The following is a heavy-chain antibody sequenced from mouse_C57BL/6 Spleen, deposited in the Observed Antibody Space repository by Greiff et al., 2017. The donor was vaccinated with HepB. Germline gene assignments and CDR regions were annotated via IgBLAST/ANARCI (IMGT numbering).Heavy chain of an antibody. J-gene: IGHJ2*01. D-gene: IGHD4-1*01. CDR3: ARYTLELGPFDY. CDR2: IRNKANGYTT. V-gene: IGHV7-3*01. Sequence: EVQGVESGGGLVQPGGSLSLSCAASGFTFTDYYMSWVRQPPGKALEWLGFIRNKANGYTTEYSASVKGRFTISRDNSQSILYLQMNALRAEDSATYYWARYTLELGPFDYWGQGTTLTVSS. CDR1: GFTFTDYY.